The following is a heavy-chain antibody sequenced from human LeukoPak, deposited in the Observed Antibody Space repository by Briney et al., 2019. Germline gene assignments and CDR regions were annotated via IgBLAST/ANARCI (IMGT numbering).Heavy chain of an antibody. CDR2: INPNGGST. J-gene: IGHJ3*02. CDR1: GYIFINHY. CDR3: ARVEYGSGSLGTFDI. V-gene: IGHV1-46*01. D-gene: IGHD3-10*01. Sequence: GASVKVSCKASGYIFINHYIHWVRQAPGQGLELMGAINPNGGSTTYAQKFQGRVTMTRDMSTSTVYMELSSLRSEDTAVYYCARVEYGSGSLGTFDIWGQGTMVTVSS.